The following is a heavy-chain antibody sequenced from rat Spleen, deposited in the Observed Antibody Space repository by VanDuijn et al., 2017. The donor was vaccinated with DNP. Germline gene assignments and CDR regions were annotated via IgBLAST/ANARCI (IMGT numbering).Heavy chain of an antibody. Sequence: EVQLVESGGGLVQPGRSLKLSCAASGFTFSNYGMHWIRQAPTKGLEWVASISPSGGSTYYRDSVKGRFTISRDNAKSTLYLQMDSLRSEDTATYYCATRGCSTDYYYYFDDWGQGVMVTVSS. CDR1: GFTFSNYG. V-gene: IGHV5-19*01. D-gene: IGHD1-6*01. J-gene: IGHJ2*01. CDR3: ATRGCSTDYYYYFDD. CDR2: ISPSGGST.